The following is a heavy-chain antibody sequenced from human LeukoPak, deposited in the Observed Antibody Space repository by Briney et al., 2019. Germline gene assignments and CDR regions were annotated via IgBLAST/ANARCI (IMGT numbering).Heavy chain of an antibody. CDR2: IIPIFGTA. D-gene: IGHD2-8*01. CDR3: AKDARGYCSKGACYSIDY. V-gene: IGHV1-69*13. Sequence: GASVKVSCKVSGYTLTELSMHWVRQAPGKGLEWMGGIIPIFGTANYAQKFQGRVTITADESTSTAYMELSSLRSEDTAVYYCAKDARGYCSKGACYSIDYWGQGTLVTVSS. J-gene: IGHJ4*02. CDR1: GYTLTELS.